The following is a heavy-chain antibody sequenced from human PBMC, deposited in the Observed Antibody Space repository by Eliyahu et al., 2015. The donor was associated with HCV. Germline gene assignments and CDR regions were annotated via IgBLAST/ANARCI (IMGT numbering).Heavy chain of an antibody. J-gene: IGHJ6*02. Sequence: EVQLVQSGAEVKKPGESLKISCKGSGYSFTSYWIGWVRQXPGXDLEWMGIIYPGDSXTTYNPSFQGQVTISADKSVSTAYLQWSSLKASDTAMYYCARHPRYCNDGSCYWGGMDVWGQGTTVTVSS. V-gene: IGHV5-51*01. CDR2: IYPGDSXT. CDR3: ARHPRYCNDGSCYWGGMDV. CDR1: GYSFTSYW. D-gene: IGHD2-15*01.